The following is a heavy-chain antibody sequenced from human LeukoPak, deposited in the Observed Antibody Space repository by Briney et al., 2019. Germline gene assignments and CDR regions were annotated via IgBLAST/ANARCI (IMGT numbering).Heavy chain of an antibody. Sequence: GGSLRLSCAASGFTFSSYSMNCVRQAPGKGLEWVSSISSSSSYIYYADSVKGRFTISRDNAKNSLYLQMNSLRAEDPAVYYCERAPGDRIAADGKPPLGYWGQGTLVTVSS. CDR3: ERAPGDRIAADGKPPLGY. V-gene: IGHV3-21*01. D-gene: IGHD6-13*01. CDR1: GFTFSSYS. CDR2: ISSSSSYI. J-gene: IGHJ4*02.